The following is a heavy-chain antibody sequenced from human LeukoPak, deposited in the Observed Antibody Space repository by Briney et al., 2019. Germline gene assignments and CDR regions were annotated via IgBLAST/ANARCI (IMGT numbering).Heavy chain of an antibody. J-gene: IGHJ4*02. CDR2: INSDGSST. CDR1: GFTFSSYW. CDR3: ARVPGIAVAGTMHGRRLIFDY. D-gene: IGHD6-19*01. V-gene: IGHV3-74*01. Sequence: GGSLRLSCAASGFTFSSYWMPWVRQAPGKGLVWVSRINSDGSSTSYADSVKGRFTISRDNAKNTLYLQMNSLRAEDTAVYYCARVPGIAVAGTMHGRRLIFDYWGQGTLVTVSS.